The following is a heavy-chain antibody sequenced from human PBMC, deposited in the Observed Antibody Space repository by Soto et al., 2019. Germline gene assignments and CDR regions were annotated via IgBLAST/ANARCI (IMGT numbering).Heavy chain of an antibody. D-gene: IGHD3-3*01. Sequence: GSLRLSCAASGFTFTRYSMNWVRQAPGKGLEWVSAIGSSGSTYYADSVKGRFTISRDTPKKTLYLQMNSLRVEDTAKYYCAKGFRSLEWYSLAPFDYWGQGALVTVSS. CDR3: AKGFRSLEWYSLAPFDY. J-gene: IGHJ4*02. V-gene: IGHV3-23*01. CDR1: GFTFTRYS. CDR2: IGSSGST.